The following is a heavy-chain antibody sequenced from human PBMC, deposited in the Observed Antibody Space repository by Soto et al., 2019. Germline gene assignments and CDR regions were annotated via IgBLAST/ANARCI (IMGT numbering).Heavy chain of an antibody. V-gene: IGHV4-31*03. CDR2: IYYSGST. CDR3: VRGTSAWSGKDY. Sequence: SETLSLTCTVSGGSISSGGYYWSWIRQHPGKGLEWIGYIYYSGSTYYNPSLKSRVTISVDTSKNQFSLKLSSVTAEDTAVYYCVRGTSAWSGKDYWGQGTLVTVSS. J-gene: IGHJ4*02. D-gene: IGHD6-19*01. CDR1: GGSISSGGYY.